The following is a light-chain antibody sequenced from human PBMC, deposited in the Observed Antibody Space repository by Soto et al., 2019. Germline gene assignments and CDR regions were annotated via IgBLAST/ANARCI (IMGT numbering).Light chain of an antibody. CDR3: QQRSNWPPVFT. V-gene: IGKV3-11*01. Sequence: EIVLTQSPATLSLSAGERATLSCRASQSVSSYLAWYQQKPGQAPRLLIYDASNRATGIPARFSGSGSGTDFTLTISSLEPEAFAVYYCQQRSNWPPVFTFGPGTKVDIK. CDR1: QSVSSY. J-gene: IGKJ3*01. CDR2: DAS.